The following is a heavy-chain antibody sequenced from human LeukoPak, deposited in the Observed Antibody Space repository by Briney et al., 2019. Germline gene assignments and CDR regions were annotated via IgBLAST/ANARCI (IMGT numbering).Heavy chain of an antibody. CDR3: ARILEGYHYYVDV. CDR2: IGTGGSIT. J-gene: IGHJ6*03. Sequence: GGSLRLSCAASGVTFSDYYMSWIRQAPGKGLQWVSYIGTGGSITYYADSVKGRFTISRDNAKNSLYLQMNSLRVEDTAVYYCARILEGYHYYVDVWGKGTTVTVSS. V-gene: IGHV3-11*04. CDR1: GVTFSDYY.